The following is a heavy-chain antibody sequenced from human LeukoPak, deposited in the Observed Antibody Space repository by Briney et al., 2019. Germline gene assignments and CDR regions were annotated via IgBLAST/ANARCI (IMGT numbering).Heavy chain of an antibody. D-gene: IGHD2-2*01. CDR2: IYYSGST. CDR1: GGSINSGNYF. V-gene: IGHV4-39*01. J-gene: IGHJ5*02. CDR3: ARLPAALNWFDP. Sequence: SETLSLTCTVSGGSINSGNYFWGWIRQPPGKGLEWIGTIYYSGSTYYNASLKSRVTISVDTSKNQFSLKLSSVSAADTAVYYCARLPAALNWFDPWGQGTLVTVSS.